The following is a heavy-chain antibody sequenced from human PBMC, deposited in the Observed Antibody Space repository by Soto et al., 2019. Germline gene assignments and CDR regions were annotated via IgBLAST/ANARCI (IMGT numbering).Heavy chain of an antibody. V-gene: IGHV1-2*04. D-gene: IGHD3-22*01. CDR3: ARDGERDYDSSVHAFDI. Sequence: QVQLVKSGAEVKKPGASVKVSCKASGYTFTGYYMHWVRQAPGQGLEWMGWINPNRGGTNYAQRFQGWVTMTRDTSISTAYMELSRLRSDDTAVYYCARDGERDYDSSVHAFDIWGQGTMVTVSS. CDR2: INPNRGGT. J-gene: IGHJ3*02. CDR1: GYTFTGYY.